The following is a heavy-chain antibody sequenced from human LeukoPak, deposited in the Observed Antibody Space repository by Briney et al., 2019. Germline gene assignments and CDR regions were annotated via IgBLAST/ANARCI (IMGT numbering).Heavy chain of an antibody. CDR2: INHSGST. CDR3: AISSWYYFDY. J-gene: IGHJ4*02. CDR1: GGSFSGYY. V-gene: IGHV4-34*01. Sequence: SETLSLTCAVYGGSFSGYYWSWIRQPPGKGLEWIGEINHSGSTNYNPSLKSRVTISVDTSKNQFSLKLSSVTAADTAVYYCAISSWYYFDYWGQGTLVTVSS. D-gene: IGHD6-13*01.